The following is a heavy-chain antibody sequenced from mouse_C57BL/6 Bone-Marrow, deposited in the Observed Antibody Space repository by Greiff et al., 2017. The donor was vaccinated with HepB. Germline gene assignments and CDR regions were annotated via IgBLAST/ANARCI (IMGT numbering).Heavy chain of an antibody. Sequence: ESGPGLVKPSQSLSLTCSVTGYSITSGYYWNWIRQFPGNKLEWMGYISYDGSNNYNPSLKNRISITRDTSKNQFFLKLNSVTTVDTATYYCAREEGLTGTDFDYWGQGTTLTVSS. V-gene: IGHV3-6*01. CDR3: AREEGLTGTDFDY. CDR1: GYSITSGYY. CDR2: ISYDGSN. J-gene: IGHJ2*01. D-gene: IGHD4-1*01.